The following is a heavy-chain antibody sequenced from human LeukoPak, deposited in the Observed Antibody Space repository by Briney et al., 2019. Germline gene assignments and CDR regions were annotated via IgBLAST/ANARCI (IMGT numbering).Heavy chain of an antibody. Sequence: GGSLRLSCAASGFTFSAYWMTWDRQAPGKGLEWVANIKQDGSERYYVDSVKGRFTISRDNAKNSLYLQMNSLRTEDTAVYYCARGAPDFWGQGTLVTVSS. CDR2: IKQDGSER. CDR1: GFTFSAYW. J-gene: IGHJ4*02. CDR3: ARGAPDF. V-gene: IGHV3-7*01.